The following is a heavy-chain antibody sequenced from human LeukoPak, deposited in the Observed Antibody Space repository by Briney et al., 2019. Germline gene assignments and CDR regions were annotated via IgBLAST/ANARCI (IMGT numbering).Heavy chain of an antibody. CDR1: GFTFSSYW. J-gene: IGHJ4*02. V-gene: IGHV3-7*01. Sequence: GGSLRLSCAASGFTFSSYWMTWVRQAPGKGLEWVANIEQDGGETYYVDSVKGRFTISRDNAKNSLSLQMNSLRAEGTAVYYCARRGIISGWYWAYYFDYWGQGTLVTVSS. CDR3: ARRGIISGWYWAYYFDY. D-gene: IGHD6-19*01. CDR2: IEQDGGET.